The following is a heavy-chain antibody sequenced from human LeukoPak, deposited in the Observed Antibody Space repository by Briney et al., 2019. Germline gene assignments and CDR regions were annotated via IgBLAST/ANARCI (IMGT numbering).Heavy chain of an antibody. CDR1: GGSINNYY. CDR3: ARGVLGYCSSTSCYTAADY. Sequence: PSETLSLTCTVSGGSINNYYWSWIRQSPGKGLEWIGYIYYSGSTDYNPSLKSRVTISVDTSKNQFSLKLSSVTAADTAVYYCARGVLGYCSSTSCYTAADYWGQGTLVTVSS. J-gene: IGHJ4*02. CDR2: IYYSGST. V-gene: IGHV4-59*01. D-gene: IGHD2-2*02.